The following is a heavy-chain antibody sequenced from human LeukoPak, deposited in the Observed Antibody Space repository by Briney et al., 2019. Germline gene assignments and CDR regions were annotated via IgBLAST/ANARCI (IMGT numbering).Heavy chain of an antibody. CDR2: LKSDGSST. CDR1: GFTFSSYS. CDR3: ARSLRRGDAYDY. J-gene: IGHJ4*02. D-gene: IGHD2-21*02. Sequence: GGSLRLSCAASGFTFSSYSMHWVRQAPGKGLMWVSRLKSDGSSTGYAGSVKGRFTISRDYAKNTLYLQMNSLRVEDTAVYYCARSLRRGDAYDYWGQGTLVTVSS. V-gene: IGHV3-74*01.